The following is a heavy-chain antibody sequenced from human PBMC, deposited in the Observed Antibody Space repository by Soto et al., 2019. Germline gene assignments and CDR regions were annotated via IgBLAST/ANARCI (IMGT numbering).Heavy chain of an antibody. Sequence: GGSLRLSCAASGFTFSSYDMHWVRQATGKGLEWVSAIGTAGDTYYPGSVKGRFTISRENAKNSLYLQMNSLRAGDTAVYYCARESKAAAGQAYYYYGMDVWGQGTTVTVSS. V-gene: IGHV3-13*01. CDR1: GFTFSSYD. CDR3: ARESKAAAGQAYYYYGMDV. CDR2: IGTAGDT. D-gene: IGHD6-13*01. J-gene: IGHJ6*02.